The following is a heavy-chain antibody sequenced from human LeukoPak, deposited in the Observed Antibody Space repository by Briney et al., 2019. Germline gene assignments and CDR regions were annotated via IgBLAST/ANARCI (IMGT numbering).Heavy chain of an antibody. CDR3: ARRGDSGFFYAMDV. D-gene: IGHD2-21*01. CDR1: GGSVTSRY. V-gene: IGHV4-59*08. Sequence: SETLSLTCTVSGGSVTSRYWSWVRQPPGRGLEWIGYIYYSGSINYNPSLKSRVTISLDTSKNQFSLKLSSVTAADTAVYYCARRGDSGFFYAMDVWGQGTTVTVSS. J-gene: IGHJ6*01. CDR2: IYYSGSI.